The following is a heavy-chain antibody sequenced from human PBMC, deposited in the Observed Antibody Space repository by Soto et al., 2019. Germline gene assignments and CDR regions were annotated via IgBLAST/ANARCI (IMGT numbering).Heavy chain of an antibody. J-gene: IGHJ4*02. D-gene: IGHD3-10*01. CDR2: INPNSGST. CDR3: ARENLSTMVRGVDY. Sequence: SVKVSCKASGDTFTAYYMHWVRQAPGQGLEWMGWINPNSGSTNYAQKFQGRVTMTRDTSISTAYMQLSRLTSDDTAVYYCARENLSTMVRGVDYWGQGTLVTVSS. CDR1: GDTFTAYY. V-gene: IGHV1-2*02.